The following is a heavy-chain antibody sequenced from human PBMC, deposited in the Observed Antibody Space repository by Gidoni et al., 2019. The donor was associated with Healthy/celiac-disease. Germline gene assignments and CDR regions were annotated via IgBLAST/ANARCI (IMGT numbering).Heavy chain of an antibody. CDR1: GGSISSGDYY. V-gene: IGHV4-30-4*01. Sequence: QVQLQESGPGLVKPSQTLSLTCTVSGGSISSGDYYWSWIRQPPGKGLEWIGYIYYSGSTYYNPSLKSRVTISVDTSKNQFSLKLSSVTAADTAVYYCARGTLYYDSSGYPPDYWGQGTLVTVSS. D-gene: IGHD3-22*01. J-gene: IGHJ4*02. CDR3: ARGTLYYDSSGYPPDY. CDR2: IYYSGST.